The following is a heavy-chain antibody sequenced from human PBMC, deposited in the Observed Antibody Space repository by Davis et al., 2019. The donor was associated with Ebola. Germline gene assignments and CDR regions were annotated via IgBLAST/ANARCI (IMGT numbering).Heavy chain of an antibody. CDR1: GGTFSSYA. CDR3: ARGTPAYYHYGMDV. CDR2: ISTYNGNT. V-gene: IGHV1-18*01. D-gene: IGHD3-10*01. J-gene: IGHJ6*04. Sequence: AASVKVSCKASGGTFSSYAISWVRQAPGQGLEWMGWISTYNGNTNYAQKFQGRVTMTTDTSTSTAYMELRSLRSDDTAVYYCARGTPAYYHYGMDVWGKGTAVTVSS.